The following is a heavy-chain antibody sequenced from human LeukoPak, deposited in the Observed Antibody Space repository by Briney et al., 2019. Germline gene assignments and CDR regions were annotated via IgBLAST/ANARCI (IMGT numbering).Heavy chain of an antibody. Sequence: PVKVSCKASGGTFSSYTISWVRQAPGQGPEWMGRIIPILGIANYAQKFQGRVTITADKSTSTAYMELSSLRSEDTAVYYCARERIAAASVFDYWGQGTLVTVSS. CDR3: ARERIAAASVFDY. CDR2: IIPILGIA. D-gene: IGHD6-13*01. CDR1: GGTFSSYT. J-gene: IGHJ4*02. V-gene: IGHV1-69*04.